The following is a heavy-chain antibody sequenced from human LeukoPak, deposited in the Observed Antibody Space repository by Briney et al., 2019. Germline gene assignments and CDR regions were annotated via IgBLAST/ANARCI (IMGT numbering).Heavy chain of an antibody. CDR3: AKEPTPGGAFYFDY. J-gene: IGHJ4*02. Sequence: GGSLRLSCAASGFTFSSYAMSWVRRAPGKGLEWVSAISGSGGSTYYADSVKGRFTISRDNSKNTLYLQMNSLRAEDTALYYCAKEPTPGGAFYFDYWGQGTLVTVSS. CDR1: GFTFSSYA. CDR2: ISGSGGST. V-gene: IGHV3-23*01. D-gene: IGHD3-10*01.